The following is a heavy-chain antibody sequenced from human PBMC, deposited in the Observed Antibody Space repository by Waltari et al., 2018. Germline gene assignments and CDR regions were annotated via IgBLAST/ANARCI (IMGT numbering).Heavy chain of an antibody. J-gene: IGHJ6*02. CDR2: INHSGST. CDR1: GGSFSGYY. V-gene: IGHV4-34*01. D-gene: IGHD2-8*01. Sequence: QVQLQQWGAGLLKPSETLSLTCAVYGGSFSGYYWSWIRQPPGKGLEWIGEINHSGSTNSSPSLKSRVTISVDTSKNQFSLKLSSVTAADPAVYYCAARMLRNYYYYGMDVWGQGTTVTVSS. CDR3: AARMLRNYYYYGMDV.